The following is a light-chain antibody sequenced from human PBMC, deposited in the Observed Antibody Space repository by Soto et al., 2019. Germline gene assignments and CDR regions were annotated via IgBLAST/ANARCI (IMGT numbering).Light chain of an antibody. CDR3: QQYNSYSSWT. Sequence: EIVMTQSPATLSVSPGERATLSCRASQSISSNLVWYQQKAGQAPRLLIYGASTRATGIPARFSGSGSGTEFTLTISSLQPDDFATYYCQQYNSYSSWTFGQGTKVDIK. V-gene: IGKV3-15*01. J-gene: IGKJ1*01. CDR2: GAS. CDR1: QSISSN.